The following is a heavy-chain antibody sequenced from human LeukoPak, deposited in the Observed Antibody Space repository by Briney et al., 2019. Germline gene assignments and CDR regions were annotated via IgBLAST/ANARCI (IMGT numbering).Heavy chain of an antibody. CDR1: GGSFSGYY. CDR2: INHSGST. Sequence: SETLSLTCAVYGGSFSGYYWSWIRQPPGKGLEWIGEINHSGSTNYNPSLKSRVTISVDTSKNQFSLKLSSVTAADTAVYYCARDAGYCSSTSCYNWFDPWGQGTLVTVSS. D-gene: IGHD2-2*01. CDR3: ARDAGYCSSTSCYNWFDP. V-gene: IGHV4-34*01. J-gene: IGHJ5*02.